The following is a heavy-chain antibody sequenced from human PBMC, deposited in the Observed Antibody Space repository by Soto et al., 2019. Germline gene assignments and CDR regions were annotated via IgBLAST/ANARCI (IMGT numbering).Heavy chain of an antibody. J-gene: IGHJ4*02. V-gene: IGHV3-9*01. Sequence: GWSLRLSCVASGFTVDDYAMHWVRQAPGKGLEWVSLISANGDNVDYADSVKGRFTVSRDNAKNSLFLQMNSLRPEDTALYYCAKERKWGGMTTIHYFAFWGQGX. CDR1: GFTVDDYA. D-gene: IGHD4-17*01. CDR3: AKERKWGGMTTIHYFAF. CDR2: ISANGDNV.